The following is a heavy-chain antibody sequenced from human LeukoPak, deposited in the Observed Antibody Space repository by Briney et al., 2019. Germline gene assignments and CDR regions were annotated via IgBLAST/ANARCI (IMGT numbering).Heavy chain of an antibody. V-gene: IGHV3-23*01. J-gene: IGHJ4*02. CDR2: ISGSGGST. Sequence: GGSLRLSCAASGFTFSSYAMSWVRQAPGKGLEWVSAISGSGGSTYYADSVKGRFTISRDNSKNTLYLQTNSLRAEDTAVYYCAKDASRILRYFDWLLDYWGQGTLVTVSS. D-gene: IGHD3-9*01. CDR3: AKDASRILRYFDWLLDY. CDR1: GFTFSSYA.